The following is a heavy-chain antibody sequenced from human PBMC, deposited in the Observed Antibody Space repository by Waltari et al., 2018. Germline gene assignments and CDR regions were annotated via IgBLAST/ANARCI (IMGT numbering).Heavy chain of an antibody. CDR3: ARGGYCSGGSCYSGYFQH. CDR2: IIPIFGTA. D-gene: IGHD2-15*01. CDR1: GGTFSSYA. Sequence: QVQLVQSGAEVKKPGSSVKVSCKASGGTFSSYAISWVRQAPGQGLEWMGGIIPIFGTANYAQKFQGRVTITTDESTSTAYMELSSLRSEDTAVYYCARGGYCSGGSCYSGYFQHWGQGTLVTVSS. J-gene: IGHJ1*01. V-gene: IGHV1-69*05.